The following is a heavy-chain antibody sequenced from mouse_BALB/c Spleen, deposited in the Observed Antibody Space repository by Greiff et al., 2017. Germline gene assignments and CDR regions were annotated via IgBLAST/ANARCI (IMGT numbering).Heavy chain of an antibody. CDR2: IDPENGNT. CDR3: ARGDGYYWYFDV. D-gene: IGHD2-3*01. Sequence: VQLKESGAELVRPGALVKLSCKASGFNIKDYYMHWVKQRPEQGLEWIGWIDPENGNTIYDPKFQGKASITADTSSNTAYLQLSSLTSEDTAVYYCARGDGYYWYFDVWGAGTTVTVSS. V-gene: IGHV14-1*02. J-gene: IGHJ1*01. CDR1: GFNIKDYY.